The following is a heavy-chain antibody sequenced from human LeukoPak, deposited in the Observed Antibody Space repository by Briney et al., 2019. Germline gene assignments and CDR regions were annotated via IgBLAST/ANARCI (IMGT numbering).Heavy chain of an antibody. CDR2: IYYGGST. D-gene: IGHD5-18*01. J-gene: IGHJ4*02. V-gene: IGHV4-59*11. Sequence: SETLPLTCTVSGGSISSHYWSWIRQPPGKGLEWVGYIYYGGSTNYNPSLKSRVTISVDTSKNQFSLKLSSVTAADTAVYYCARERRYSYVDYWGQGTLVTVSS. CDR1: GGSISSHY. CDR3: ARERRYSYVDY.